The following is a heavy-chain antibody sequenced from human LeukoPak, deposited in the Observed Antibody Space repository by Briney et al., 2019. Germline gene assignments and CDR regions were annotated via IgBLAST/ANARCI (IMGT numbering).Heavy chain of an antibody. V-gene: IGHV1-46*01. D-gene: IGHD2-2*01. CDR1: GYTFTSYY. J-gene: IGHJ2*01. CDR2: INPSGGST. CDR3: ARVVVPAARRPHWYFDL. Sequence: ASVKVSCKASGYTFTSYYMHWVRQAPGQGLEWMGIINPSGGSTSYAQKFQGRVTMTRDTSTSTVYMELSSLRSEDTAVYYCARVVVPAARRPHWYFDLWGRGTLVTVSS.